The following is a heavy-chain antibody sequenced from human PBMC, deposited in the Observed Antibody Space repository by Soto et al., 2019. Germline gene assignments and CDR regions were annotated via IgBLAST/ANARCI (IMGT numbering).Heavy chain of an antibody. Sequence: QVPLGPSGAGVKKPGASVKGSCEASGYTFPHYYIHWVRQAPGQGPEWMGGSNPSGGSTTYAQKFQGRVTMTRDTSTSTVYMELSSLRSEDTAVYYCATEQGRYYSGMDVWGQGTTVTVSS. CDR2: SNPSGGST. D-gene: IGHD3-16*02. J-gene: IGHJ6*02. CDR1: GYTFPHYY. CDR3: ATEQGRYYSGMDV. V-gene: IGHV1-46*01.